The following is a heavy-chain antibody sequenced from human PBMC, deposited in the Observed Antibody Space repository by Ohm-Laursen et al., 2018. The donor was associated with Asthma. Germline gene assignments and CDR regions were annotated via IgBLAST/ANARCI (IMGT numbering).Heavy chain of an antibody. CDR2: ISGSRSKT. Sequence: SLRLSCAASGFTFSSYAVSWARQAPGKGLEWVSSISGSRSKTFYSDSVKGRFTISRDNAKNSMYLQMNSLRAGDTTVYYCAKDMTTGGPWGQGTLVTVSS. V-gene: IGHV3-21*01. J-gene: IGHJ5*02. CDR1: GFTFSSYA. D-gene: IGHD4-17*01. CDR3: AKDMTTGGP.